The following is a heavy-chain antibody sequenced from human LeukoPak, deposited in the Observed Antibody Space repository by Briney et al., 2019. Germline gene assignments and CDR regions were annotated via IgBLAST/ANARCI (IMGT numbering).Heavy chain of an antibody. V-gene: IGHV4-34*01. J-gene: IGHJ4*02. CDR2: INHSGST. D-gene: IGHD4-17*01. Sequence: SETLSLTCAVYGGSFSGYYWSWIRQPPGKGLEWIGEINHSGSTNYNPSLKSRVTISVDTSKNQFSLKLSSVTAADTAVYYGARGLRNRNDYWGQGTLVTVSS. CDR1: GGSFSGYY. CDR3: ARGLRNRNDY.